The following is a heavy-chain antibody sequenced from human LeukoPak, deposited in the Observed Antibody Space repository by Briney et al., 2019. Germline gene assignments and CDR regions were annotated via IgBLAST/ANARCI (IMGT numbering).Heavy chain of an antibody. CDR1: GFTFSSYS. CDR2: ISGSGDTT. V-gene: IGHV3-23*01. CDR3: TREGYYAFDI. J-gene: IGHJ3*02. D-gene: IGHD3-22*01. Sequence: GGSLRLSCTASGFTFSSYSMSWVRQGPGTGLEWVSAISGSGDTTFYADYVKGRFTISRDNSENTLFLQMKSLRAEDTAVYYCTREGYYAFDIWGQGTMVTVSS.